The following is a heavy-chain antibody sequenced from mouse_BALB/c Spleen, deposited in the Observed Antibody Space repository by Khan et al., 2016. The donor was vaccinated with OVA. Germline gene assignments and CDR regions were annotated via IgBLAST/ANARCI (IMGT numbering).Heavy chain of an antibody. CDR1: GYSITSGYG. V-gene: IGHV3-2*02. J-gene: IGHJ2*01. D-gene: IGHD1-2*01. CDR2: ISYSGSI. Sequence: EVPLVESGPGLGKPSQSLSLTCTVTGYSITSGYGWNWIRQFPGNKLEWMGYISYSGSINYNPSLKSRTSITRAKSKNQFFLQLNSVSTEDTATYYCARTARLKYWGQGTTLTVSS. CDR3: ARTARLKY.